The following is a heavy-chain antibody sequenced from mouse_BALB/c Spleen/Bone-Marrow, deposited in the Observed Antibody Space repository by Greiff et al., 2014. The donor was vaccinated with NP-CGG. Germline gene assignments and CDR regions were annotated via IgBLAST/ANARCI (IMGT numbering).Heavy chain of an antibody. CDR1: GFSLTTYG. CDR2: IWPDGST. J-gene: IGHJ4*01. D-gene: IGHD1-2*01. V-gene: IGHV2-9*02. Sequence: QVQLQQSGPGLVAPSQSLSITCTVSGFSLTTYGVHWVRQPPGKGLEWLGVIWPDGSTNYNSALMSRLSISKDNSKSQVFLKMNSLQTDDAAMYYCARITTATGAMDYWGQGTSVTVSS. CDR3: ARITTATGAMDY.